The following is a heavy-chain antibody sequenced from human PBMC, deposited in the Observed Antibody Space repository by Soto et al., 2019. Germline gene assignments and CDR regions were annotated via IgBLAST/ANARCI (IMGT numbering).Heavy chain of an antibody. D-gene: IGHD3-10*01. CDR3: ARLENGTMVRDVGYGMDV. CDR1: GGSISSGGYY. V-gene: IGHV4-31*03. J-gene: IGHJ6*02. CDR2: IYYSGST. Sequence: QVQLQESGPGLVKPSQTLSLTCTVSGGSISSGGYYWSWIRQHPGKGLEWIGYIYYSGSTYYNPSLKSRVTISLDTSKNQFSLKLSSVAAADTAVYYCARLENGTMVRDVGYGMDVWGQGTTVTVSS.